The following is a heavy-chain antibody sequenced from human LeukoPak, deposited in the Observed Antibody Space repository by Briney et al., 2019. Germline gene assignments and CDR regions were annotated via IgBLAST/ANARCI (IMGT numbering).Heavy chain of an antibody. Sequence: GGSLRLSCAASGFTFSSYAMSWVRQAPGKGLEWVSGISGSGGNTFYADSVKGRFTISRDNAKNTLYLQMNSLRAEDTAVYYCAKENGAAVISHFDYWGQGTLVTVSS. CDR2: ISGSGGNT. D-gene: IGHD2-21*01. J-gene: IGHJ4*02. CDR3: AKENGAAVISHFDY. CDR1: GFTFSSYA. V-gene: IGHV3-23*01.